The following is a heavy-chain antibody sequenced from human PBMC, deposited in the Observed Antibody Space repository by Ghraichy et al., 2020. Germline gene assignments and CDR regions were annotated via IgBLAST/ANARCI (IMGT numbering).Heavy chain of an antibody. Sequence: GSLRLSCAASGFTFSSYWMHWVRQGPGKGLVWVARISGDGSTTGYADSVEGRFTVSRDNAKSILYLQMNSLSAGDTALYYCVPNPFDIWGRGTMVTVSS. CDR2: ISGDGSTT. CDR3: VPNPFDI. D-gene: IGHD2-8*01. V-gene: IGHV3-74*01. J-gene: IGHJ3*02. CDR1: GFTFSSYW.